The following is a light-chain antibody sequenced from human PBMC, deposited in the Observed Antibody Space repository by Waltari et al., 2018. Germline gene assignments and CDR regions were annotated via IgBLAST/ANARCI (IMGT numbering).Light chain of an antibody. J-gene: IGKJ1*01. Sequence: DIQMTQSPSTLSASLGDRVTITCRASQSISSWLVWYQQKPGKAPKMLIYKASNLQSGVPSRFSGSGSGTEFTLTISSLQPDDFATYYCQQYNSYSTFGPGTKVEIK. CDR2: KAS. CDR3: QQYNSYST. CDR1: QSISSW. V-gene: IGKV1-5*03.